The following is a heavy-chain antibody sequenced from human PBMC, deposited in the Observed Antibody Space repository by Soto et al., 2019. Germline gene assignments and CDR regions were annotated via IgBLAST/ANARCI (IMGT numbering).Heavy chain of an antibody. CDR1: GGSISSSSYY. D-gene: IGHD5-18*01. CDR2: IYYSGST. Sequence: SETLSLTCTVSGGSISSSSYYWGWIRQPPGKGLEWIGSIYYSGSTYYNPSLKSRVTISVDTSKNQFSLKLSSVTAADTAVYYCATGIYSYGNYYFDYWGQGTLVTVSS. V-gene: IGHV4-39*01. J-gene: IGHJ4*02. CDR3: ATGIYSYGNYYFDY.